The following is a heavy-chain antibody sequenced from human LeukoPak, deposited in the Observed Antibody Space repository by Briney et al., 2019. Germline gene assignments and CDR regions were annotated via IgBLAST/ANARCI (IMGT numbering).Heavy chain of an antibody. J-gene: IGHJ4*02. V-gene: IGHV1-8*01. D-gene: IGHD7-27*01. CDR3: ARVWGSIDY. CDR2: MNPKSGNT. CDR1: GYTFTNYD. Sequence: EASVKVSCKTSGYTFTNYDINWVRQATGQGLEWMGWMNPKSGNTGPAQRFQGRVTLTRDTSISTAYMELSSLRSEDTAVYYCARVWGSIDYWGQGTLVTVSS.